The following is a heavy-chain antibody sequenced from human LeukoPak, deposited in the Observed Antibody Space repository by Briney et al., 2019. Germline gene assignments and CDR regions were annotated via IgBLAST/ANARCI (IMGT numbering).Heavy chain of an antibody. CDR2: IYYSGST. D-gene: IGHD2-15*01. CDR3: ARAGRGANDY. V-gene: IGHV4-59*01. Sequence: PSETLSLTCTVSGGPISSYYWSWIRQPPGKGLEWIGYIYYSGSTNYNPSLKSRVTISVDTSKNQFSLKLSSVTAADTAVYYCARAGRGANDYWGQGTLVTVSS. CDR1: GGPISSYY. J-gene: IGHJ4*02.